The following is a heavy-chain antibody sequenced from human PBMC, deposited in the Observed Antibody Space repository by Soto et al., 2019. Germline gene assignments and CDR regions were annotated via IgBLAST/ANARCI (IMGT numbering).Heavy chain of an antibody. CDR2: ISYDGSNK. J-gene: IGHJ6*02. CDR1: GFTFSSYG. Sequence: QVQLVESGGGVVQPGRSLRLSCAASGFTFSSYGMHWVRQAPGKGLEWVAVISYDGSNKYYADSVKGRFTISRDNSKNTLYLQMNSLRAEDTAVYYCAKVNRPYGMDVWGQGTTVTVSS. V-gene: IGHV3-30*18. CDR3: AKVNRPYGMDV.